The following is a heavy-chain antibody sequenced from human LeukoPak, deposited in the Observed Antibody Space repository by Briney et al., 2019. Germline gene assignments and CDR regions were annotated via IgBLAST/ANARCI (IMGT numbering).Heavy chain of an antibody. D-gene: IGHD2-21*02. CDR2: ISYDGSNK. CDR1: GFTFSSYA. V-gene: IGHV3-30-3*01. Sequence: PGGSLRLSCAASGFTFSSYAMHWVRQAPGKGLERVAVISYDGSNKYYADSVKGRFTISRDNSKNTLYLQMNSLRAEDTAVYYCARDYMVVTSKTLDYWGQGTLVTVSS. CDR3: ARDYMVVTSKTLDY. J-gene: IGHJ4*02.